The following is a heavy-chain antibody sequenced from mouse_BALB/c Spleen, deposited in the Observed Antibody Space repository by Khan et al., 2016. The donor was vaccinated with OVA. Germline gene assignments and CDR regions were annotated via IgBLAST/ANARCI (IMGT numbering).Heavy chain of an antibody. CDR1: GSSLTDYG. J-gene: IGHJ4*01. V-gene: IGHV2-6-5*01. CDR2: IWGGGST. CDR3: AKGVCSYYYALDY. Sequence: VQLQQSGPGLVAPSQSLSITCTVSGSSLTDYGVSWIRQPPGKGLEWLGVIWGGGSTYYNSALKSRLSISKDNSKSQVFLKMSSLQTDDTAMYYCAKGVCSYYYALDYLGQGTSVTVSS.